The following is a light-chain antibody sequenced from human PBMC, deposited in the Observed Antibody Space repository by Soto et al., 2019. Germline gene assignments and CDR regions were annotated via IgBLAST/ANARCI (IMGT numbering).Light chain of an antibody. CDR2: QDS. CDR1: KLGDKY. CDR3: QAWDSGTAV. Sequence: SYELTQPPSVSVSPGQTASITCSGDKLGDKYACWYQQKPGQSPVLVIYQDSKRPSGIPERYSGSNSGNTATLTLSGTQATDEADYYCQAWDSGTAVFGGGTKLTVL. J-gene: IGLJ2*01. V-gene: IGLV3-1*01.